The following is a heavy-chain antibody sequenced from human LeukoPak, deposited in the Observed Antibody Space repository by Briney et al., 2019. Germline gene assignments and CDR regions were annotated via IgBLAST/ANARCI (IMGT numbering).Heavy chain of an antibody. Sequence: GGSVRLSCAASGFTFSSYGMHWVRQAPGKGLEWVAVIWYDGSNKYYADSVKGRFTISRDNSKNTLYLQMNSLRAEDTAVYYCARYSSSSWYTFDYWGQGTLVTVSS. V-gene: IGHV3-33*01. J-gene: IGHJ4*02. CDR2: IWYDGSNK. CDR3: ARYSSSSWYTFDY. D-gene: IGHD6-13*01. CDR1: GFTFSSYG.